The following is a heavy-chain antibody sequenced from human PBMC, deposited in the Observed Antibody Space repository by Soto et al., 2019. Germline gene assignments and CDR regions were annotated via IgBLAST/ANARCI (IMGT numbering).Heavy chain of an antibody. D-gene: IGHD3-3*01. CDR3: ARTIFGEPELNYYYGMDV. CDR2: IYPGDSDT. Sequence: GESLKISCKGSGYSFTSYWIGWVRRMPGKGLEWMGIIYPGDSDTRYSPPFKGQVTISADKSISTAYLQWSSLKASDTAMYYCARTIFGEPELNYYYGMDVWGQGTTVTVSS. V-gene: IGHV5-51*01. CDR1: GYSFTSYW. J-gene: IGHJ6*02.